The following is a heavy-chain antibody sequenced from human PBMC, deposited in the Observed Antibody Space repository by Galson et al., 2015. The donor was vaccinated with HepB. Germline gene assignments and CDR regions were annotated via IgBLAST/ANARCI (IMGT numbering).Heavy chain of an antibody. Sequence: LSLTCTVSGGSISSSSYYWGWIRQPPGKGLEWIGSIYYSGSTYYNPSLKSRVTISVDTSKNQFSLKLSSVTAADTAVYYCARLNGYYGSGSYYFDYWGQGTLVTVSS. CDR1: GGSISSSSYY. CDR3: ARLNGYYGSGSYYFDY. D-gene: IGHD3-10*01. V-gene: IGHV4-39*01. CDR2: IYYSGST. J-gene: IGHJ4*02.